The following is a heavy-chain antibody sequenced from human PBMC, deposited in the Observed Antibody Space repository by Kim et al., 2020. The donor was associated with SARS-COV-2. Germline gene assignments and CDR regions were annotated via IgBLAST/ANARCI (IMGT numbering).Heavy chain of an antibody. CDR2: IIPIFGTA. J-gene: IGHJ5*02. CDR1: GGTFSSYA. CDR3: ARDAAGGVPGSTAFDP. D-gene: IGHD2-2*01. V-gene: IGHV1-69*13. Sequence: SVKVSCKASGGTFSSYAISWVRQAPGQGLEWMGGIIPIFGTANYAQKFQGRVTITADESTSTAYMELSSLRSEDTAVYYCARDAAGGVPGSTAFDPWGQGTLVTVSS.